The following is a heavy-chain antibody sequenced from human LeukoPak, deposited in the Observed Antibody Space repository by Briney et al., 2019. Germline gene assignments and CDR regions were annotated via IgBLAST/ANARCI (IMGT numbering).Heavy chain of an antibody. CDR2: ISSSSSYI. CDR3: ARGVEWFGESHFDI. Sequence: GGSLRLSCAASGFTFSSYSMNWVRQAPGKGLEWVSSISSSSSYIYYADSVKGRFTISRDNAKNSLYLQMNSLRAEDTAVYYCARGVEWFGESHFDIWGQGTMVTVSS. V-gene: IGHV3-21*01. D-gene: IGHD3-10*01. J-gene: IGHJ3*02. CDR1: GFTFSSYS.